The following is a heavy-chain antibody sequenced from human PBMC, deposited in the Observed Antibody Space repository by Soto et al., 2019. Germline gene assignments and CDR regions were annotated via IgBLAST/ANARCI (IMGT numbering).Heavy chain of an antibody. CDR1: GYTFTSYG. V-gene: IGHV1-18*01. D-gene: IGHD3-22*01. CDR3: ARDQMVSAYYYDSSGYYYDFDY. CDR2: ISAYNGNT. Sequence: GASVKVSCKASGYTFTSYGISWVRQAPGQGLEWMGWISAYNGNTNYAQKLQGRVTMTTDTSTSTAYMELRSLRSDDTAVYYCARDQMVSAYYYDSSGYYYDFDYWGQGTLVTVSS. J-gene: IGHJ4*02.